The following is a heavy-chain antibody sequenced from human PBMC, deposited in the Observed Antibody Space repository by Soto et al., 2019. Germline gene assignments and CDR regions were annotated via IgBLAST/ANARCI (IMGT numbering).Heavy chain of an antibody. CDR2: IIPVFGTP. CDR3: ARGPYYDFWTGYSYLDY. V-gene: IGHV1-69*01. D-gene: IGHD3-3*01. Sequence: QVQVVQSGAEVKKPGSSVNVSCKAPGGTLNIYAFSWVRQAPGQGLKWMGGIIPVFGTPSYAQKFRGRVTITADESTSTAYMELSSLGSEDTAVYYCARGPYYDFWTGYSYLDYWGQETLVTVSS. J-gene: IGHJ4*02. CDR1: GGTLNIYA.